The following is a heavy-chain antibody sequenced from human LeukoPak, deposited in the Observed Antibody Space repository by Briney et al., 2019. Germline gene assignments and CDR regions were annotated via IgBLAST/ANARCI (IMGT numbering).Heavy chain of an antibody. J-gene: IGHJ4*02. CDR1: GFTFSSYA. CDR3: ARGVVRGVQYDY. V-gene: IGHV1-69*04. Sequence: GGSLRLSCAASGFTFSSYAISWVRQAPGQGLEWMGRIIPILGIANYAQKFQGRVTITADKSTSTAYMELSSLRSEDTAVYYCARGVVRGVQYDYWGQGTLVTVSS. D-gene: IGHD3-10*01. CDR2: IIPILGIA.